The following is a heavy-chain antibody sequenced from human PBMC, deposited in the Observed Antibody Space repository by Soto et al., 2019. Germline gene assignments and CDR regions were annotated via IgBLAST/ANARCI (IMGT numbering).Heavy chain of an antibody. CDR3: AVYISDPRLGGDH. D-gene: IGHD1-26*01. CDR2: VNAGNGYT. CDR1: GYTLTDYL. V-gene: IGHV1-3*01. Sequence: QVQLVQSGTEAKTPGASVRVSCKASGYTLTDYLVHWVSQAPGQSPQWMGWVNAGNGYTKYSDLFHDRITLTREPAANTADMELSSLRFEDTAIYYCAVYISDPRLGGDHWGQGTPVSV. J-gene: IGHJ4*02.